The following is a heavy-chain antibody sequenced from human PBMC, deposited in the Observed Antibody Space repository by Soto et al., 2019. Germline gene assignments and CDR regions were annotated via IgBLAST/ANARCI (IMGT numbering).Heavy chain of an antibody. CDR1: GGSISSYY. CDR3: ARVVVVAATENFNWFDP. Sequence: PSETLSLTCTVSGGSISSYYWSWIRQPPGKGLEWIGYIYNSGNTNYNPSLKSRITMSFDTSKTQFFLSLTSVTAADTAVYYCARVVVVAATENFNWFDPWGQGTLVTVSS. CDR2: IYNSGNT. V-gene: IGHV4-59*12. D-gene: IGHD2-15*01. J-gene: IGHJ5*02.